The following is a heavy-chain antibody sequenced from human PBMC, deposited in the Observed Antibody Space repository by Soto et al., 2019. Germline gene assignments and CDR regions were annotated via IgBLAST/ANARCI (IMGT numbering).Heavy chain of an antibody. Sequence: QVQLQESGPGLVKPSQTLSLTCTVSGGSISSGGYYWSWLRQHPGKGLEWIGYIYYSGSTYSNPSLKSRVTISVDTSKNQFSLKLSSVTAADTAVYYGARGVVDIVATPPDAFDLWGQGTMVTVSS. V-gene: IGHV4-31*03. CDR1: GGSISSGGYY. CDR2: IYYSGST. J-gene: IGHJ3*01. CDR3: ARGVVDIVATPPDAFDL. D-gene: IGHD5-12*01.